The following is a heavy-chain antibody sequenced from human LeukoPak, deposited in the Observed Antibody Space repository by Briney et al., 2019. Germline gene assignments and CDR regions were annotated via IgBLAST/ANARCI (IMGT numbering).Heavy chain of an antibody. CDR3: ANQPGVYDSGWSWTYHFFGVDV. D-gene: IGHD6-19*01. J-gene: IGHJ6*02. V-gene: IGHV3-23*01. Sequence: GGSLRLSCAASVFIFNSYAMSWVRQAPGEGLEWVSAISGRGGRTYYADFVQGRFNISRDNSKDTVYLQMNSLRAGDTAIYYCANQPGVYDSGWSWTYHFFGVDVWGQGTTVTVSS. CDR1: VFIFNSYA. CDR2: ISGRGGRT.